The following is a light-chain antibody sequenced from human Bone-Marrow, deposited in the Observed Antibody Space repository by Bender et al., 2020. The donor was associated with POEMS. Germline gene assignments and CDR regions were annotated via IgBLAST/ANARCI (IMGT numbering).Light chain of an antibody. CDR3: QAWDNSKGVV. CDR1: KLGDKY. Sequence: SYELTQPPSVSVSPGQTASITCSGDKLGDKYASWYQQKPGQSPVVVIYENIRRPSGIPERFSGSNSGNTATLTISGTQAMDEADYYCQAWDNSKGVVFGGGTKLTVL. V-gene: IGLV3-1*01. J-gene: IGLJ2*01. CDR2: ENI.